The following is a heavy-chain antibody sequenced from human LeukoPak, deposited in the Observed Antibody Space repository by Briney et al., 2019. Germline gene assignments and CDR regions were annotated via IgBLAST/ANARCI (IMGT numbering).Heavy chain of an antibody. CDR2: ISSTSTYT. Sequence: QPGGSLRLSCAGSGFTFSSYGMSWVRQAPGKGLEWVSYISSTSTYTDYADSVKGRFTISRDNSNNTLYLQMSSLRAEDTAIYYCAKGPTYDSLPYYFDYWGQGTLVTVSS. CDR1: GFTFSSYG. V-gene: IGHV3-23*01. D-gene: IGHD3-22*01. CDR3: AKGPTYDSLPYYFDY. J-gene: IGHJ4*02.